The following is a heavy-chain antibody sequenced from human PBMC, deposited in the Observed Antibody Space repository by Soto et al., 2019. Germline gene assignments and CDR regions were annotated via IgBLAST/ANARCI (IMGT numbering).Heavy chain of an antibody. V-gene: IGHV6-1*01. CDR1: GDSVSSNSAA. CDR2: TYYRSKWYN. J-gene: IGHJ6*02. CDR3: AASIQEQWLAYYYYGMDV. D-gene: IGHD6-19*01. Sequence: PSQTLSLTCAISGDSVSSNSAAWNWIRQSPSRGLEWLGRTYYRSKWYNDYAVSVKSRITINPDTSKNQFSLQLNSVTPEDTAVYYCAASIQEQWLAYYYYGMDVWGQGTTVTVS.